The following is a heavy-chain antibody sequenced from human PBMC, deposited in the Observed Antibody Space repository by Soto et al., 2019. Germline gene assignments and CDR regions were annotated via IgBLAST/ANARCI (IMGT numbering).Heavy chain of an antibody. Sequence: GSVKVSCKASGYTFNTYDVAWVRQATGQGLEWMGWMNPNSGITGYAPNFQGRVTMTRDTSISTAYMELSSLRSEDTAVYFCASTFGGVIVNLDSWGQGTLVTVSS. V-gene: IGHV1-8*01. J-gene: IGHJ4*02. D-gene: IGHD3-16*02. CDR2: MNPNSGIT. CDR3: ASTFGGVIVNLDS. CDR1: GYTFNTYD.